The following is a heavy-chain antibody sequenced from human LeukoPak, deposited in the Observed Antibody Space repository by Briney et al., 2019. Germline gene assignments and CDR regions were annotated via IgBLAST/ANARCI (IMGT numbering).Heavy chain of an antibody. J-gene: IGHJ4*02. V-gene: IGHV3-23*01. Sequence: GGSLRLSCAASGFTFSSYAMSWVRQAPGKGLEWVSAISGSGGSTYYADSVKGGFTISRDNSKNTLYLQMNSLRAEDTAVYYCARDEGSGSYTFDYWGQGTLVTVSS. CDR2: ISGSGGST. CDR1: GFTFSSYA. D-gene: IGHD3-10*01. CDR3: ARDEGSGSYTFDY.